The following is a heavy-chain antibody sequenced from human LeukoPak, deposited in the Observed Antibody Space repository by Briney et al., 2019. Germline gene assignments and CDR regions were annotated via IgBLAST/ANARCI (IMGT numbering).Heavy chain of an antibody. CDR3: ARAFNDYGDYGDY. J-gene: IGHJ4*02. V-gene: IGHV1-2*06. CDR1: GYSFTGYY. Sequence: ASVKVSCKASGYSFTGYYIHWVRQAPGQGLEWMGRISPNSGGANYAQKLQGRVTMTTDTSTSTAYMELRSLRSDDTAVYYCARAFNDYGDYGDYWGQGTLVTVSS. D-gene: IGHD4-17*01. CDR2: ISPNSGGA.